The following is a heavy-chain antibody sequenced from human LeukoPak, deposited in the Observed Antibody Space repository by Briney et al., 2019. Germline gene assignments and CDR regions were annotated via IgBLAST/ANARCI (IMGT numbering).Heavy chain of an antibody. V-gene: IGHV3-30*02. CDR1: GFTLSSYG. J-gene: IGHJ4*02. CDR2: IRYDGSNK. Sequence: GGSLSLSCAASGFTLSSYGMQWVRQAPGKGVEGVTFIRYDGSNKFYADSVKGRFTISRDNSKNTLYLQMNNLRVEDTAVYYCAILSVPGDYFDYWGQGTLVTVSS. D-gene: IGHD3-10*02. CDR3: AILSVPGDYFDY.